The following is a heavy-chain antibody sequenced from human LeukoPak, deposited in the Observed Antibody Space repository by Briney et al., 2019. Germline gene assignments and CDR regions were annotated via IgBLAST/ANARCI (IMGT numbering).Heavy chain of an antibody. J-gene: IGHJ4*02. D-gene: IGHD2/OR15-2a*01. V-gene: IGHV3-23*01. CDR3: AKGRDFLDY. Sequence: GGSLRLSCAASGFTFSSYAMTWVRQAPGKGLEWVSVISGSGGNTYHADTVKGRFTISRDNSKNTLSLQMNSLRVEDTAVYYCAKGRDFLDYWGQGTLVTVSS. CDR2: ISGSGGNT. CDR1: GFTFSSYA.